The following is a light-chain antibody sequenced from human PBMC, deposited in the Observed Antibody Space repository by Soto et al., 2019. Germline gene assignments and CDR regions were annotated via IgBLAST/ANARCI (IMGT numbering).Light chain of an antibody. V-gene: IGKV1-5*01. CDR2: DDS. Sequence: DIQMTQSPSTLSASVGDSVTITCRASQSISSWLAWYQQKTGKAPKLLIYDDSSLESGVPSRFSGSGSGTELTLTITRLQPDDFATYYCQQYNSYPWTXGQGTKVDIK. CDR3: QQYNSYPWT. J-gene: IGKJ1*01. CDR1: QSISSW.